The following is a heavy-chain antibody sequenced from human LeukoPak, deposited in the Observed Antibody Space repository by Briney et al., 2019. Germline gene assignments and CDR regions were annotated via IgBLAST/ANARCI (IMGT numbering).Heavy chain of an antibody. Sequence: GSLRLSCAASGFPFISYAMHWVRQAPGKGLEWVAVISYDGSNKYYADSVKARFTISRDNSKNTLYLQMNGLRAEDTAVYYCARGIAVAGPPFDYWGQGTLVTVSS. CDR2: ISYDGSNK. V-gene: IGHV3-30-3*01. CDR1: GFPFISYA. J-gene: IGHJ4*02. CDR3: ARGIAVAGPPFDY. D-gene: IGHD6-19*01.